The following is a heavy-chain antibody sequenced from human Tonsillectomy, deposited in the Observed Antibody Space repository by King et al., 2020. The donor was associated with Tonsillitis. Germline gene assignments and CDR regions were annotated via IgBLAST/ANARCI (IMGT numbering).Heavy chain of an antibody. Sequence: VQLVESGAEVKKPGSSVKVSCKASGGTFSSYAISWVRQAPGQGLEWMGGIIPIFGTANYAQKFQGRVTITADESTSTAYMELSSLRSEDTAVYYCASRQYYYDSSGYPYWGQGTLVTVSS. CDR2: IIPIFGTA. V-gene: IGHV1-69*01. J-gene: IGHJ4*02. CDR1: GGTFSSYA. CDR3: ASRQYYYDSSGYPY. D-gene: IGHD3-22*01.